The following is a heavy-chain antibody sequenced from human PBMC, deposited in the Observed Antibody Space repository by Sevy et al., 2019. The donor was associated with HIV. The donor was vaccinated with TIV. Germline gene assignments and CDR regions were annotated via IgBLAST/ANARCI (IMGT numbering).Heavy chain of an antibody. V-gene: IGHV4-59*01. CDR2: VYYTGST. D-gene: IGHD2-8*02. CDR3: ARDRAGGAGSTYFDY. Sequence: SETLSLICTVSGGSMNGYYWNWIRQPPGKGLEYIGYVYYTGSTSSNPSLKSRVSISVDTSKNQFSLELGSVTAADTAVYYCARDRAGGAGSTYFDYWGQGILVTVSS. J-gene: IGHJ4*02. CDR1: GGSMNGYY.